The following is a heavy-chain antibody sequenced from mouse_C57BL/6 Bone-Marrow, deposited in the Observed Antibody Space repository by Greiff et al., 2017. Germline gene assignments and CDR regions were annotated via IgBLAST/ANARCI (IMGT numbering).Heavy chain of an antibody. CDR1: GYSITSGYY. J-gene: IGHJ2*01. Sequence: EVKLVESGPGLVKPSQSLSLTCSVTGYSITSGYYWNWIRQFPGNKLEWMGYISYDGSNNYNPSLKNRISITRDTSKNQFFLKLNSVTTEDTATYYCARDDGYYRDFDYWGQGTTLTVSS. D-gene: IGHD2-3*01. V-gene: IGHV3-6*01. CDR3: ARDDGYYRDFDY. CDR2: ISYDGSN.